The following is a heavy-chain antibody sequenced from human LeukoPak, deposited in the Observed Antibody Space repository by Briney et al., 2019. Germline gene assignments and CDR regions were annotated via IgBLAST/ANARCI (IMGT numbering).Heavy chain of an antibody. CDR3: ARWRALPAVIYPSENNWFDP. D-gene: IGHD2-2*01. Sequence: PSETLSLTCAVSGYSISSGYYWGWIRQPPGKGLEWIGSIYHSGSTYYNPSLKSRVTISVDTSKNQFSLKLSSVTAADTAVYYCARWRALPAVIYPSENNWFDPWGQGTLVTVSS. J-gene: IGHJ5*02. CDR1: GYSISSGYY. V-gene: IGHV4-38-2*01. CDR2: IYHSGST.